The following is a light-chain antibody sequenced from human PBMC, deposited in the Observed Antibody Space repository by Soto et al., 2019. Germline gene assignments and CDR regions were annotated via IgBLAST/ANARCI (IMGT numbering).Light chain of an antibody. Sequence: QSALTQPASVTGSPGQSITISCTGTSSDVGGYNRVSWYQQYPDTAPKVMIYEVTNRPSGVSDRFSGSKSGNTASLTISGLQPEDEADYYCTSYTIRSTWVFGGGTKVTVL. CDR1: SSDVGGYNR. CDR3: TSYTIRSTWV. V-gene: IGLV2-14*01. J-gene: IGLJ3*02. CDR2: EVT.